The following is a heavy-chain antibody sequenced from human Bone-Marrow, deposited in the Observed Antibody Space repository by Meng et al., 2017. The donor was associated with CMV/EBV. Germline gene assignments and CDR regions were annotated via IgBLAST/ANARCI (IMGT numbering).Heavy chain of an antibody. CDR1: GYTFTSYD. J-gene: IGHJ4*02. Sequence: ASVKVSCKASGYTFTSYDINWVRQATGQGLEWMGWMNPNSGNTGYAQKLQGRVTMTTDTSTSTAYMELRSLRSDDTAVYYCAREHIMITFGGASFYDYWGQGTLVTVSS. V-gene: IGHV1-8*02. D-gene: IGHD3-16*01. CDR2: MNPNSGNT. CDR3: AREHIMITFGGASFYDY.